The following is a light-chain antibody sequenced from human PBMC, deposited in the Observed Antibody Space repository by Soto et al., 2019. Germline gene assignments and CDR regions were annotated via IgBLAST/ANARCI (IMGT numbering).Light chain of an antibody. J-gene: IGKJ4*01. V-gene: IGKV3-15*01. CDR2: DTS. CDR3: RPTTNRPVT. Sequence: IEMSRAPKARTAGRGEYDSIYCRASQSIEAPLNWYQHKPGKTPRLLIYDTSSMYTGVPSRFSGSRSRTDFTLTITIRLSEEFPFYYSRPTTNRPVTIGGGTKVDIK. CDR1: QSIEAP.